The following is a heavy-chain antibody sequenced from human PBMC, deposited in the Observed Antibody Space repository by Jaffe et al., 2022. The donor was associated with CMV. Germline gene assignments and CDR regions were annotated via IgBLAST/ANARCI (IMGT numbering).Heavy chain of an antibody. V-gene: IGHV5-10-1*03. D-gene: IGHD3-9*01. Sequence: EVQLVQSGAEVKKPGESLRISCKGSGYSFTSYWISWVRQMPGKGLEWMGRIDPSDSYTNYSPSFQGHVTISADKSISTAYLQWSSLKASDTAMYYCARHMSYYDILTGYYPFDYWGQGTLVTVSS. J-gene: IGHJ4*02. CDR1: GYSFTSYW. CDR3: ARHMSYYDILTGYYPFDY. CDR2: IDPSDSYT.